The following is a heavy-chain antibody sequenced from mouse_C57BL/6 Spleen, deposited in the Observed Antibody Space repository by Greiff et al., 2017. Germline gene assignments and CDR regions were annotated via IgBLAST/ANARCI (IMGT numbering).Heavy chain of an antibody. Sequence: EVHLVESGPGMVKPSQSLSLTCTVTGYSITSGYDWHWIRHFPGNKLEWMGYISYSGSTNYNPSLKSRISITHDTSKNHFFLKLNSVTTEDTATYYCARAYKGYAMDYWGQGTSVTVSS. V-gene: IGHV3-1*01. CDR2: ISYSGST. D-gene: IGHD1-3*01. CDR3: ARAYKGYAMDY. CDR1: GYSITSGYD. J-gene: IGHJ4*01.